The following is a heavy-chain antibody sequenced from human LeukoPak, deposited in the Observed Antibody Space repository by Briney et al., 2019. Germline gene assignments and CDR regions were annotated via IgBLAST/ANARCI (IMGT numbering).Heavy chain of an antibody. CDR2: MNPNSGNT. CDR3: ARGGAGELRYFDWLLMRDYYYYYYMDV. V-gene: IGHV1-8*03. CDR1: GYTFTAYY. D-gene: IGHD3-9*01. J-gene: IGHJ6*03. Sequence: ASVKVSCKTSGYTFTAYYMHWVRQATGQGLEWMGWMNPNSGNTGYAQKFQGRVTITRNTSISTAYMELSSLRSEDTAVYYCARGGAGELRYFDWLLMRDYYYYYYMDVWGKGTTVTVSS.